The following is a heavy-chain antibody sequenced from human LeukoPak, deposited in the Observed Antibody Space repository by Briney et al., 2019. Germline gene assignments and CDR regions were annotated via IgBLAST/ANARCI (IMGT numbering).Heavy chain of an antibody. J-gene: IGHJ4*02. Sequence: PNSGDTNSAQKFKGRVSITRDTSINTAYMELSRLRSDDTAIYFCARGADSDFWSGYYSYFDFWGQGTLVTVSS. V-gene: IGHV1-2*02. D-gene: IGHD3-3*01. CDR2: PNSGDT. CDR3: ARGADSDFWSGYYSYFDF.